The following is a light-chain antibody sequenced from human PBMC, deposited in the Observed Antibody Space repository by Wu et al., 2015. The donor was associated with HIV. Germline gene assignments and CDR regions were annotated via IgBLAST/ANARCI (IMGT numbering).Light chain of an antibody. CDR1: QSVSSD. Sequence: GETSTLSCRASQSVSSDLAWYHAETWPGXQALVYDASTRAVRYPARFSGSGSGTEFTLTISSMQSEDFAVYYCQQYNNWITFGQGTRLEIK. CDR3: QQYNNWIT. CDR2: DAS. J-gene: IGKJ5*01. V-gene: IGKV3-15*01.